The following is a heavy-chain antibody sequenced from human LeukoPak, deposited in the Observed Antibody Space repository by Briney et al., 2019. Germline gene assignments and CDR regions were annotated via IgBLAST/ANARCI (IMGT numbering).Heavy chain of an antibody. CDR1: GYTFNNYG. CDR2: ISGYNGHT. CDR3: ARDLTHRMNYSNSGYQIVSAF. J-gene: IGHJ4*02. Sequence: ASVTVSCKASGYTFNNYGIRWVRQAPGHGLEWMGWISGYNGHTKYGQKLQDRVTMTTDTSTSTAYIELRSLRSDDTAVDYCARDLTHRMNYSNSGYQIVSAFWGQGTLVTVSS. V-gene: IGHV1-18*01. D-gene: IGHD3-22*01.